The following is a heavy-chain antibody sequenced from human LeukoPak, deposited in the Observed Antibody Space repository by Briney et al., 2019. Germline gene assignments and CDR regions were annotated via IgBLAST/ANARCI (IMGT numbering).Heavy chain of an antibody. CDR1: GGSFSGYY. V-gene: IGHV4-34*01. CDR2: INHSGST. J-gene: IGHJ6*03. D-gene: IGHD4-17*01. Sequence: PSETLSLTCAVYGGSFSGYYWSWIRQPPGKGLEWIGEINHSGSTNYNPSLESRVTISVDTSKNQFSLKLSSVTAADTAVYYCARGGGDYEPRYYYYYMDVWGKGTTVTVSS. CDR3: ARGGGDYEPRYYYYYMDV.